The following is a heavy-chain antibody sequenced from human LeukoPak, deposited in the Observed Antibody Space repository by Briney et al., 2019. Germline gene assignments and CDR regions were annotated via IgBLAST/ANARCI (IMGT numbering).Heavy chain of an antibody. J-gene: IGHJ4*02. V-gene: IGHV1-2*02. D-gene: IGHD6-13*01. Sequence: GASVKVSCKGSGYTFTGYYIHWVRQAPGQGLEWMGWINPNSGGTNYAQNFQGRVTMTRDTSISTAYMELSRLRSDDTAVYYCARDLGYGSSWDYFDYWGQGTLVTVSS. CDR2: INPNSGGT. CDR3: ARDLGYGSSWDYFDY. CDR1: GYTFTGYY.